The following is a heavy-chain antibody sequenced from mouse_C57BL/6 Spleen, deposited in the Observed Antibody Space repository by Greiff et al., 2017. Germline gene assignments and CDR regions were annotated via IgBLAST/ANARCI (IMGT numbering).Heavy chain of an antibody. Sequence: QVQLQQSGAELVRPGASVKMSRKASGYTFTSYNMHWVKQTPRQGLEWIGAIYPGDGDTYYNQKFKGKATLTVDKSSSTAYMQLSSLTSEDSAVYVCARDRQLRLPAMDYWGQGNSVTVSS. D-gene: IGHD3-2*02. CDR2: IYPGDGDT. CDR1: GYTFTSYN. J-gene: IGHJ4*01. V-gene: IGHV1-12*01. CDR3: ARDRQLRLPAMDY.